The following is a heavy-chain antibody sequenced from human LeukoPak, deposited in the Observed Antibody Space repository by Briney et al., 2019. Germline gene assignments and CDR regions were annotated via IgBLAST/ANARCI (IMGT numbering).Heavy chain of an antibody. CDR3: ARDKGADEGSKFDY. CDR1: GFTFSSYW. V-gene: IGHV3-7*03. J-gene: IGHJ4*02. D-gene: IGHD1-26*01. Sequence: GGSLRLSCAASGFTFSSYWMSWVRQAPGKGLERVANIRQDGNEKYYVDSVKGRFTISRDNAKHSLYLQMNSLRAEDTALYYCARDKGADEGSKFDYWGQGTLVTVSS. CDR2: IRQDGNEK.